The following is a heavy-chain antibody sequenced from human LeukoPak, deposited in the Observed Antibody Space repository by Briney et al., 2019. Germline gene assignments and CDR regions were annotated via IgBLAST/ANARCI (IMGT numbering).Heavy chain of an antibody. CDR2: ISYDGTNK. CDR1: GFTLSSYG. V-gene: IGHV3-30*03. J-gene: IGHJ4*02. CDR3: AVHPHGQQLALGYFDY. Sequence: GRSLRLSCAAFGFTLSSYGMHWVRQAPGKGPEWVAVISYDGTNKYYADSVKGRFTISRDNSKNTLHLQMNSLRTEDTAVYYCAVHPHGQQLALGYFDYWGQGTLVTVSS. D-gene: IGHD6-13*01.